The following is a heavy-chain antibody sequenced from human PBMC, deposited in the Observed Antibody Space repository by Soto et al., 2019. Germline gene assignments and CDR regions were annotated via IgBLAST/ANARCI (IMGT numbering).Heavy chain of an antibody. CDR2: ITYHGSNT. D-gene: IGHD2-15*01. J-gene: IGHJ6*02. CDR3: AKDSHCSGGSCYSRYYYYGMDV. V-gene: IGHV3-30*18. Sequence: GGCRRLSWVAGGFTLSSYGIHCVRPPASKGLGWVAGITYHGSNTYYAASVKGRFTITRDNSKNTLYLQMNSLRAEDTAVYCWAKDSHCSGGSCYSRYYYYGMDVWGQGTTVTVSS. CDR1: GFTLSSYG.